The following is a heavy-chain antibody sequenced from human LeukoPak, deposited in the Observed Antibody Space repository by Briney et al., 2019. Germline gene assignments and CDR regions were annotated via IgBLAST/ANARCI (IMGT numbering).Heavy chain of an antibody. CDR3: ARAPPPYCSGGSCYGVAFDI. CDR2: IYYSGST. J-gene: IGHJ3*02. V-gene: IGHV4-39*07. Sequence: SETLSLTCTVSGSSISSYYWGWIRQPPGKGLEWIGSIYYSGSTYYNPSLKSRVTISVDTSKNQFSLKLSSVTAADTAVYYCARAPPPYCSGGSCYGVAFDIWGQGTMVTVSP. CDR1: GSSISSYY. D-gene: IGHD2-15*01.